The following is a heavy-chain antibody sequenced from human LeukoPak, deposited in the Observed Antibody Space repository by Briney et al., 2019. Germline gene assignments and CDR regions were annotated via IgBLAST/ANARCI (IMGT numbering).Heavy chain of an antibody. J-gene: IGHJ6*02. V-gene: IGHV3-33*01. CDR2: IWYDGSNK. Sequence: GGSLRLSCAASGFTFSSYGMHWVRQAPGKGLEWVAVIWYDGSNKYYADSVKGRFTISSDNSKNTLYLQMNSLRAEDTAVYYCARDRRPYYYYGMDVWGQGTTVTVSS. D-gene: IGHD1-14*01. CDR1: GFTFSSYG. CDR3: ARDRRPYYYYGMDV.